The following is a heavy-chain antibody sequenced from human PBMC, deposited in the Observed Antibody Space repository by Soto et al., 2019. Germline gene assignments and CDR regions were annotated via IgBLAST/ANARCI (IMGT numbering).Heavy chain of an antibody. D-gene: IGHD6-6*01. V-gene: IGHV4-30-4*01. Sequence: QVQLQESGPGLVKPSQTLSLTCTVSGGSIDNYEYYWTWIRQPPGKALEWVGYIYYSGRTNYNPSPNSRLTISLDTSKNQFSLRLTSVSAADTAMYYCARDRSNSPDYFDFWGQGTLVTVSS. J-gene: IGHJ4*02. CDR2: IYYSGRT. CDR1: GGSIDNYEYY. CDR3: ARDRSNSPDYFDF.